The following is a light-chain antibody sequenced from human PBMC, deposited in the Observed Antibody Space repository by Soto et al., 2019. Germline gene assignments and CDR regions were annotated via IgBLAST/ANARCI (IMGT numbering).Light chain of an antibody. CDR3: QQYGTSPLT. CDR1: QSVGSTY. Sequence: EIVLTQSPGTLSLSPGERATLSCRASQSVGSTYLAWYQQKPGQAPKVLIYGVSSRATGIPDRFSGSGSGTDFTLTISRLEPEDFAVYYCQQYGTSPLTFGPGTKVDI. V-gene: IGKV3-20*01. CDR2: GVS. J-gene: IGKJ3*01.